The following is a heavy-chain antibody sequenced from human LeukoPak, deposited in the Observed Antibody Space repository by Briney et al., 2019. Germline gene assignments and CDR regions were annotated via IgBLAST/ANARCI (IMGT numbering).Heavy chain of an antibody. D-gene: IGHD6-19*01. CDR3: ARSLRQWPQGRDAFDI. CDR2: TNPNSGGT. Sequence: ASVKVSCKASGYTFTGYYTHWVRQAPGQGLEWMGWTNPNSGGTNYAHKFQGRVTMTGGTSISTAHMEVSRLTYDDTAVYYCARSLRQWPQGRDAFDIWGQGTMVTVSS. V-gene: IGHV1-2*02. J-gene: IGHJ3*02. CDR1: GYTFTGYY.